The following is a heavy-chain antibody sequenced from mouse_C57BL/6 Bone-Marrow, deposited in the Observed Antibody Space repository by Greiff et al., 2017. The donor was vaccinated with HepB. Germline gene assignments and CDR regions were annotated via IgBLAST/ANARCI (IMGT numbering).Heavy chain of an antibody. CDR2: IYPGDGDT. V-gene: IGHV1-82*01. CDR3: ARLGVVPYFDY. Sequence: VQLVESGPELVKPGASVKISCKASGYAFSSSWMNWVKQRPGKGLEWIGRIYPGDGDTNYNGKFKGKATLTADKSSSTAYMQLSSLTSEDSAVYFCARLGVVPYFDYWGQGTTLTVSS. D-gene: IGHD1-1*01. CDR1: GYAFSSSW. J-gene: IGHJ2*01.